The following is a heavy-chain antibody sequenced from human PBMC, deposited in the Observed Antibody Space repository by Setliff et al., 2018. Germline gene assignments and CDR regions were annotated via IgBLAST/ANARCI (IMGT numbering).Heavy chain of an antibody. CDR3: ARDEGSSYFYGMDV. Sequence: SETLSLTCTVSGGSISSGGYYWSWIRQHPGKGLEWIGYIYYSGSTNYNPSLKSRVTISVDTSKNQFSQKLSSVTAADTAVYYCARDEGSSYFYGMDVWGQGTTVTVSS. J-gene: IGHJ6*02. V-gene: IGHV4-61*08. CDR2: IYYSGST. CDR1: GGSISSGGYY. D-gene: IGHD6-13*01.